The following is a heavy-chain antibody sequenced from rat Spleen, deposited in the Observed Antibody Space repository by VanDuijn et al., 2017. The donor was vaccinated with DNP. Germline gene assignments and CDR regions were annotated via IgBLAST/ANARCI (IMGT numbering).Heavy chain of an antibody. CDR3: ARGGGAGYYFDY. CDR1: GFTFSNYY. Sequence: EVQLVESGGGLVQPGRSMKLSCAASGFTFSNYYMAWVRQAPAKGLEWVASISIGGGNTYYRDSVKGRFTISRDDAKSTLYLQMDSLRSEDTATYYCARGGGAGYYFDYWGQGVMVTVSS. J-gene: IGHJ2*01. V-gene: IGHV5-25*01. D-gene: IGHD1-11*01. CDR2: ISIGGGNT.